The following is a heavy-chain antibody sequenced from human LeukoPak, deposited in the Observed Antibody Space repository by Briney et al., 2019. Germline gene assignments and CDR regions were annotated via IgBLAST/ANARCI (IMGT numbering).Heavy chain of an antibody. D-gene: IGHD1-26*01. CDR3: ARDLQLLNHRDLDY. V-gene: IGHV1-2*02. CDR2: INPSGGST. J-gene: IGHJ4*02. CDR1: GYTFTSYY. Sequence: ASVKVSCKASGYTFTSYYMHWVRQAPGQGLEWMGIINPSGGSTNYAQKFQGRVTMTRDTSISTAYMELSRLRSDDTAVYYCARDLQLLNHRDLDYWGQGTLVTVSS.